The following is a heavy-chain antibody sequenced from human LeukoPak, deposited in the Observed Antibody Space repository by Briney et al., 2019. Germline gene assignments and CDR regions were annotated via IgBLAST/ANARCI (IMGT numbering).Heavy chain of an antibody. CDR1: GYTLTELS. CDR2: FDPEDGET. Sequence: ASVKVSCKVSGYTLTELSMHWVRQAPGKGLEWMGGFDPEDGETIYAQKFQGRVTMTEDTSTDTAYMELSSLRSEDTAVYYCATAIAMDPPYYFDYWGQGTLVTVSS. V-gene: IGHV1-24*01. CDR3: ATAIAMDPPYYFDY. J-gene: IGHJ4*02. D-gene: IGHD6-19*01.